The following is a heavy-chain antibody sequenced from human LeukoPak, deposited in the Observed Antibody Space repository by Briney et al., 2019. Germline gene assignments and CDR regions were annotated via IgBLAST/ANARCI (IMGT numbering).Heavy chain of an antibody. CDR1: GFTFSSYA. Sequence: GGSLRLSCAASGFTFSSYAMHWVRQAPGKGLEWVAVISYDGSNKYYADSVKGRFTISRDNSKNTLYLQMNSLRAEDTAVYYCARDPEAVAGYFDYWAREPWSPSPQ. CDR2: ISYDGSNK. J-gene: IGHJ4*02. V-gene: IGHV3-30-3*01. D-gene: IGHD6-19*01. CDR3: ARDPEAVAGYFDY.